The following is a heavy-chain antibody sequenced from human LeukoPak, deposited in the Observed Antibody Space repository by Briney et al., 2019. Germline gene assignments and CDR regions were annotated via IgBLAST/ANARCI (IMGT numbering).Heavy chain of an antibody. D-gene: IGHD3-16*01. J-gene: IGHJ4*02. CDR1: GFTFDDYA. CDR2: IGWNGNNI. Sequence: PGRSLRLSCAASGFTFDDYAMPSVRQAPGKGLEWDSGIGWNGNNIGYAESVKGRFTMSRDNAKNSLSLQMNSLRVEDTALYYCAKDMGGGGPLDYWGQGTLVTVSS. V-gene: IGHV3-9*01. CDR3: AKDMGGGGPLDY.